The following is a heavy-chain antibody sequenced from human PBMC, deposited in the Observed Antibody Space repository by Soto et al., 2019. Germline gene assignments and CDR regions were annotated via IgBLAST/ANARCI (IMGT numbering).Heavy chain of an antibody. Sequence: QAQLQESGPGLVKPSGTLSLTCAVSSGSIFSSNWWIWVRQPPGKGLEWIGETRNSGGAHYNPSLQSRATITVDRSKDHFFLELRSVPAADTAVYYWASHLVIYGPRGFDNWGLGARVTVSS. CDR3: ASHLVIYGPRGFDN. CDR1: SGSIFSSNW. V-gene: IGHV4-4*02. D-gene: IGHD3-3*01. CDR2: TRNSGGA. J-gene: IGHJ4*02.